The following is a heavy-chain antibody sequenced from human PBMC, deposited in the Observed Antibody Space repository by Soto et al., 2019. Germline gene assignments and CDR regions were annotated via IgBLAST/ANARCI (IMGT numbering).Heavy chain of an antibody. D-gene: IGHD3-10*01. Sequence: QVQLVESGGGVVQPGRSLRLSCAASGFTFSTYGMYWVRQAPGKGLEWLAVISYDGSKKYYADSVKGRFTISRDKSMSTLHLEMNSLRAEDTAVYYCARDLGLWFGELLGPLFDPWGQGTLVTVSS. CDR2: ISYDGSKK. V-gene: IGHV3-30*03. CDR3: ARDLGLWFGELLGPLFDP. J-gene: IGHJ5*02. CDR1: GFTFSTYG.